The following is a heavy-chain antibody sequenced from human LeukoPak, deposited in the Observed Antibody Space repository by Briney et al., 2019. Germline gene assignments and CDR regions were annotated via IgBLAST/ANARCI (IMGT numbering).Heavy chain of an antibody. Sequence: ASVKVSCKAFGYALISYGITWVRQAPGQGLEWMGWISIYNGNTKFAQKLQGRVTMTTDTSTSTAYMELRSLRSDDTAVYYCARGGGRDYGDYAGAFDIWGQGTMVTVSS. D-gene: IGHD4-17*01. CDR2: ISIYNGNT. V-gene: IGHV1-18*01. CDR3: ARGGGRDYGDYAGAFDI. CDR1: GYALISYG. J-gene: IGHJ3*02.